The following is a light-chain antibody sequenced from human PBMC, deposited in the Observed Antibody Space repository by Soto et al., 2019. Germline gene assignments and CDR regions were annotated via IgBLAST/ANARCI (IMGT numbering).Light chain of an antibody. CDR1: QSVLYSADNKNY. CDR3: QQYYTTLT. J-gene: IGKJ4*01. Sequence: DIVMTQSPDSLAVSLGERATINCQSSQSVLYSADNKNYLAWYQQKPGQPPKLLIYWASTRDSGVPDRFSGSGSRADFTLTISSLQAEDVAVYYCQQYYTTLTFGGGTKVEIK. V-gene: IGKV4-1*01. CDR2: WAS.